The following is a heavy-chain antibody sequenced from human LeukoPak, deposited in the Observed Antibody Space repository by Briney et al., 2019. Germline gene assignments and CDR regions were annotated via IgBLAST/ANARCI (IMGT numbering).Heavy chain of an antibody. CDR3: ARDIVVVPAAIRDYYYYGMDV. CDR1: GYSFTSYW. Sequence: GESLKISCKGSGYSFTSYWIGWVRQAPGQRLEWMGWINAGNGNTKYSQKFQGRVTITRDTSASTAYMELSSLRSEDTAVYYCARDIVVVPAAIRDYYYYGMDVWGQGTTVTVSS. CDR2: INAGNGNT. V-gene: IGHV1-3*01. J-gene: IGHJ6*02. D-gene: IGHD2-2*02.